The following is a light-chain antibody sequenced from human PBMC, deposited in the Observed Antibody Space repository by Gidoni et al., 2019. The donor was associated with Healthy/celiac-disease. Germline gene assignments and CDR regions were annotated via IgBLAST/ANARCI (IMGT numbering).Light chain of an antibody. J-gene: IGKJ3*01. Sequence: DIQMTQSPSTLSASVGSRATITCRASQRISSWLAWYQQKPGKAPKLLIYKASSLESGVPSRFSGSGSGTEFTLTISSLQPDDVATYYCQQYNSYPFTFGPGTKVDIK. CDR2: KAS. CDR3: QQYNSYPFT. V-gene: IGKV1-5*03. CDR1: QRISSW.